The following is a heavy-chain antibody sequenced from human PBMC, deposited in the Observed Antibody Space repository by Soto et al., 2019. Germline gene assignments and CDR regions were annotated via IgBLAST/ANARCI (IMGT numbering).Heavy chain of an antibody. CDR1: GFTFSSYA. V-gene: IGHV3-23*01. D-gene: IGHD3-3*01. CDR3: AKFWSGYYRTAPLDY. J-gene: IGHJ4*02. CDR2: ISGSGGST. Sequence: PGGSLRLSCAASGFTFSSYAMSWVRQAPGKGLEWASAISGSGGSTYYADSVKGRFTISRDNSKNTLYLQMNSLRAEDTAVYYCAKFWSGYYRTAPLDYWGQGTLVTVSS.